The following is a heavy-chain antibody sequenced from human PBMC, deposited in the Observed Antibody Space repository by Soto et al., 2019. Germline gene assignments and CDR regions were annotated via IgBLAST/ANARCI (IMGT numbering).Heavy chain of an antibody. V-gene: IGHV4-31*03. CDR2: IYYTGIT. CDR1: GSSIRSCCYY. Sequence: SETLSLTCSVSGSSIRSCCYYLSLLRQSPGKGLEWIGHIYYTGITFYSPSLKSRLTISLDTSKNHFSLDLRSVTAADTAMYYCARIEMASIKWGRGNLVNVSS. CDR3: ARIEMASIK. J-gene: IGHJ4*02.